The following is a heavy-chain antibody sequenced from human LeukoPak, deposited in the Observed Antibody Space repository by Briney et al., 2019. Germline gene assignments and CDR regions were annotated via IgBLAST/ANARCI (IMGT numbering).Heavy chain of an antibody. J-gene: IGHJ5*02. CDR3: ARGAASRPYYDFWSGYTSPTSFDP. CDR2: MNPNSGNT. CDR1: GYTFTSYD. D-gene: IGHD3-3*01. V-gene: IGHV1-8*02. Sequence: ASVKVSCKASGYTFTSYDINWVRQATGQGLEWMGWMNPNSGNTGYAQKFQGRVTITRNTSISTAYMELSSLRSEDTAVYYCARGAASRPYYDFWSGYTSPTSFDPWGQGTLVTVSS.